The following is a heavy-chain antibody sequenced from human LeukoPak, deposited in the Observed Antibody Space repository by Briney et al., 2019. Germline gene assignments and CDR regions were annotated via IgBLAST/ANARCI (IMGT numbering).Heavy chain of an antibody. CDR3: ARGAPSYDSSGYYYCWFDP. D-gene: IGHD3-22*01. CDR1: GGSFSGYY. J-gene: IGHJ5*02. V-gene: IGHV4-34*01. CDR2: INHSGST. Sequence: PSETLSLTCAVYGGSFSGYYWSWIRQPPGKGLEWIGEINHSGSTNYNPSLKSRVTISVDTSKNQFSLKLSSVTAADTAVYYCARGAPSYDSSGYYYCWFDPWGQGTLVTVSS.